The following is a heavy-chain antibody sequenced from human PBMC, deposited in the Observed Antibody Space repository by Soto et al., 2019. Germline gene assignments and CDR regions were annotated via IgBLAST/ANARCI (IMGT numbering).Heavy chain of an antibody. CDR1: GFTFSSYA. CDR3: AKGLYSGSYFDY. Sequence: GGSLRLSCAASGFTFSSYAMTWVRLAPGKGLEWVSAISGSGGSTYYADSVKGQFTISRDNSKNTLYLQMNSLRAEDTAVYYCAKGLYSGSYFDYWGQGTLVTVSS. D-gene: IGHD1-26*01. J-gene: IGHJ4*02. CDR2: ISGSGGST. V-gene: IGHV3-23*01.